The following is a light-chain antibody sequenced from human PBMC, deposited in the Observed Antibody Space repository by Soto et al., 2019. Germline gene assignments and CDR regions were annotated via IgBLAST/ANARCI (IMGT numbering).Light chain of an antibody. CDR3: QQLNSYPQLT. CDR1: QGISSY. Sequence: DIQLTQSPSFLSASVGDRVTITCRASQGISSYLAWYQQKPGKAPKLLIYAASTLQSGVPSRFSGSGSGTEFTLTISSLQPEDFATYYCQQLNSYPQLTFGRGTKVEIK. CDR2: AAS. J-gene: IGKJ4*01. V-gene: IGKV1-9*01.